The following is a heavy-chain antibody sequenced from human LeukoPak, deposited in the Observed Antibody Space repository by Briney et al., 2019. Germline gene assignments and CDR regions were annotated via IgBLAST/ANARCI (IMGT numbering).Heavy chain of an antibody. CDR3: AKGEGSSWYVFDC. CDR1: GFTFSSYA. D-gene: IGHD6-13*01. V-gene: IGHV3-23*01. Sequence: GGSLRLSCAASGFTFSSYAMSWVRQAPGKGLEWVSAISASGGSTYYADSVKGRFTISRDNSKNTLYLQMNSLRAEDTAIYYCAKGEGSSWYVFDCWGQGALVTVSS. CDR2: ISASGGST. J-gene: IGHJ4*02.